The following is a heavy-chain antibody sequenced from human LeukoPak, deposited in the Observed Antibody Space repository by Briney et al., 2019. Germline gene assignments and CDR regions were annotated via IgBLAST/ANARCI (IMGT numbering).Heavy chain of an antibody. CDR1: GGSFSGYY. CDR2: INHSGST. J-gene: IGHJ4*02. Sequence: MSSETLSLTCAVYGGSFSGYYWSWIRQPPGKGLEWIGEINHSGSTNYNPSLKSRVTISVDTSKNQFSLKLSSVTAADTAVYYCARARIAAAGTSYAFDYWGQGTLVTVSS. V-gene: IGHV4-34*01. CDR3: ARARIAAAGTSYAFDY. D-gene: IGHD6-13*01.